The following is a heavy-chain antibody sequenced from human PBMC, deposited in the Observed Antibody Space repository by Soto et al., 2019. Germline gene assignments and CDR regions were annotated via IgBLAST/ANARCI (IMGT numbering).Heavy chain of an antibody. CDR3: ASGCTTCVCWAEDYYYYGMDV. CDR2: IIPIFGTA. CDR1: GGTFSSYA. Sequence: SVKVSCKASGGTFSSYAISWVRQAPGQGLEWMGGIIPIFGTANYAQKFQGRVTITADESTSTAYMELSSLRSEDTAVYYCASGCTTCVCWAEDYYYYGMDVWGQGTTVTVSS. J-gene: IGHJ6*02. V-gene: IGHV1-69*13. D-gene: IGHD2-8*01.